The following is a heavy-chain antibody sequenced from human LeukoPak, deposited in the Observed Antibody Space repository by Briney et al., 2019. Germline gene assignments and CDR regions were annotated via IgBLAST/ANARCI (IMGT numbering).Heavy chain of an antibody. Sequence: GGSLRLSCAASGFTFGSHAMTWVRQAPGKGLEWVSVVSAIGGSTYYADSVKGRFTISRDNSKKTLFLQMNSLRAEDTAVYYCAKEEGATQRYAFDIWGQGTMVTVSA. J-gene: IGHJ3*02. CDR1: GFTFGSHA. CDR2: VSAIGGST. V-gene: IGHV3-23*01. CDR3: AKEEGATQRYAFDI. D-gene: IGHD1-26*01.